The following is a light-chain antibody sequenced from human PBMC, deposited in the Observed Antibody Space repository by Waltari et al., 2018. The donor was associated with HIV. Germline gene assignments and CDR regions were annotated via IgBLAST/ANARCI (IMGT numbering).Light chain of an antibody. V-gene: IGLV2-8*01. CDR2: EVS. CDR1: SSDVGGYNY. CDR3: SSSRV. J-gene: IGLJ3*02. Sequence: CTGTSSDVGGYNYVSWYQQHPGKAPKLMIYEVSKRPSGVPDRFSGSKSGNTASLTVSGLQAEDEADYYCSSSRVFGGGTKLTVL.